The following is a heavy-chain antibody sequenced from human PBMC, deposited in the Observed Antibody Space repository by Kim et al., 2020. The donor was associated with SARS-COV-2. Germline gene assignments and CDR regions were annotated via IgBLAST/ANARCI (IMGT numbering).Heavy chain of an antibody. CDR3: AKDLAAAGSDGWLAPPDYYYYYGMDV. V-gene: IGHV3-23*01. Sequence: GGSLRLSCAASGFTFSSYAMSWVRQAPGKGLEWVSAISGSGGSTYYADSVKGRFTLSRDNSKNTLYLQMNSLRAGDTAVYYCAKDLAAAGSDGWLAPPDYYYYYGMDVWGQGTTVTVSS. J-gene: IGHJ6*02. CDR2: ISGSGGST. D-gene: IGHD6-13*01. CDR1: GFTFSSYA.